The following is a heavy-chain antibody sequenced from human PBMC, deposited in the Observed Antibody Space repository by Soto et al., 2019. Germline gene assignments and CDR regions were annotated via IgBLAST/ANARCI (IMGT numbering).Heavy chain of an antibody. Sequence: QVQLVESGGGVVQPGRSLRLSCAASGFTFRSYGMHWVRQAPGKGLEWVAILWYDGSNKYYADSVKGRFTISRDNSTNTLYLQMNSLRAEDTAVYYCAKDGEVLGSGYYFDYWGQGTLVTVSS. J-gene: IGHJ4*02. CDR1: GFTFRSYG. V-gene: IGHV3-33*06. CDR2: LWYDGSNK. CDR3: AKDGEVLGSGYYFDY. D-gene: IGHD3-10*01.